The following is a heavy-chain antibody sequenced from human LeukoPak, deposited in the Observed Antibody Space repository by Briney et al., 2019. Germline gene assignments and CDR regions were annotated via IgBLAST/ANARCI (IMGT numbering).Heavy chain of an antibody. V-gene: IGHV3-33*01. Sequence: PGGSLRLSCAASGFTFSSYGMHWVRQAPGKGLGWVAVIWYDGSNKYYADSVKGRFTISRDNSKNTLYLQMNSLRAEDTAVYYCARVYNWGNDAFDIWGQGTMVTVSS. CDR2: IWYDGSNK. CDR3: ARVYNWGNDAFDI. CDR1: GFTFSSYG. J-gene: IGHJ3*02. D-gene: IGHD7-27*01.